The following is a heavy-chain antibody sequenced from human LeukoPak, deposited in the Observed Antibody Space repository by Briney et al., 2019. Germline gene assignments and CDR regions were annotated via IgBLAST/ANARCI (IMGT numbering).Heavy chain of an antibody. V-gene: IGHV3-23*01. J-gene: IGHJ3*02. CDR1: GFSFTTYA. CDR2: ISGSGDNT. Sequence: GGSLRLSCAASGFSFTTYAMGWVRQAPGQGVEWVSTISGSGDNTYYADSVKGRFTISRDNSKNTLFLQMNSLRPEDTAVYHCAQGRPIGSYDSFDMWGQGTKVTVSS. D-gene: IGHD3-22*01. CDR3: AQGRPIGSYDSFDM.